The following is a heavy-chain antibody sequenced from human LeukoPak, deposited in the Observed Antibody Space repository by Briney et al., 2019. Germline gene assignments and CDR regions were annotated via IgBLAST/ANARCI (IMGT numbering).Heavy chain of an antibody. CDR3: AREGVDGYNSLSDY. Sequence: ASVKVSCKASGYTFTSYDINWVRQATGQGLEWMGWMNPNSDYTGYAQKFQGRVTITRNTSISTAYMELSSLRSEDTDVYYCAREGVDGYNSLSDYWGQGTLVTVSS. CDR2: MNPNSDYT. D-gene: IGHD5-24*01. J-gene: IGHJ4*02. V-gene: IGHV1-8*03. CDR1: GYTFTSYD.